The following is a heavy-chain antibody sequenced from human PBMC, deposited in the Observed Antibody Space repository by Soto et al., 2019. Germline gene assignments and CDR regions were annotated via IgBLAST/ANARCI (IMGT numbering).Heavy chain of an antibody. D-gene: IGHD3-10*01. Sequence: QVQLVQSGAAVKKPGASVKVSCKASGYTFTSYAMHWVRQAPGQRLGWMGWINAGNGNTKYTQKFQGRVTITRDTFESTAYIKLGSPTSEDTAVYYCAGPVPSDASGSYYPYCYGMDVWGQGTTVTVSS. CDR3: AGPVPSDASGSYYPYCYGMDV. CDR2: INAGNGNT. CDR1: GYTFTSYA. J-gene: IGHJ6*02. V-gene: IGHV1-3*01.